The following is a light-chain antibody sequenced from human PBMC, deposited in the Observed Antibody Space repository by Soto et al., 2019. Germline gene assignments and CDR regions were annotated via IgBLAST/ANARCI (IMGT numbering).Light chain of an antibody. CDR1: QSVSNA. J-gene: IGKJ2*01. CDR3: QHFNDWPYT. V-gene: IGKV3-15*01. Sequence: ELLITQSPGTLSVSPGERATLSCWASQSVSNALAWYQQKPGQAPRLLIYGASTRATGIPARFSGTGSGTEFTLTISSLQSEDCAVYFCQHFNDWPYTFGQGTKVDIK. CDR2: GAS.